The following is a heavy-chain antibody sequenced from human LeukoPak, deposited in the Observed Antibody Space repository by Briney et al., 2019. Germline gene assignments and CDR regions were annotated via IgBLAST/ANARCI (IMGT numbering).Heavy chain of an antibody. Sequence: SETLSLTCAVYDGSFSGYYWSWIRQPPGKGLEWIGEINHSGSTNYNPSLKSRVTISVDTSKNQFSLKLSSVTAADTAVYYCARTRWFGAPAGAFDIWGQGAMVNVSS. CDR1: DGSFSGYY. CDR2: INHSGST. D-gene: IGHD3-10*01. CDR3: ARTRWFGAPAGAFDI. V-gene: IGHV4-34*01. J-gene: IGHJ3*02.